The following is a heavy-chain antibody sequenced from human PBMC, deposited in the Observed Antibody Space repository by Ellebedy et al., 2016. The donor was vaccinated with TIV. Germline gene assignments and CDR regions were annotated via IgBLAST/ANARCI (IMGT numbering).Heavy chain of an antibody. CDR2: ISAYNGNT. Sequence: ASVKVSCXASGYTFTSYGISWVRQAPGQGLEWMGWISAYNGNTNYAQKLQGRVTMTTDTSTSTAYMELRSLRSDDTAVYYCARDYYDSSADGNWFDPWGQGTLVTVSS. V-gene: IGHV1-18*01. CDR3: ARDYYDSSADGNWFDP. D-gene: IGHD3-22*01. J-gene: IGHJ5*02. CDR1: GYTFTSYG.